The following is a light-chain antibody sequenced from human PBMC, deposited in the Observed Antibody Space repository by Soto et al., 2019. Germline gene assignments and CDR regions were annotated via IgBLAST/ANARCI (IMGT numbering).Light chain of an antibody. Sequence: DIQMTQSPSTLSASVGDRVTITFLASQSISSWLAWYQQKPGKAPKLLIYAASSLQSGVPSSFSGSGFGTDFTLTISSLQPEDFATYHCQQSYSAPVTCGQGTKGDI. V-gene: IGKV1-39*01. CDR2: AAS. CDR3: QQSYSAPVT. J-gene: IGKJ1*01. CDR1: QSISSW.